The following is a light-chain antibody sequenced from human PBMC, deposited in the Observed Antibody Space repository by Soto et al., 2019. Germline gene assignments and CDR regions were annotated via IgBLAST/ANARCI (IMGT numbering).Light chain of an antibody. CDR1: QSVSGSY. V-gene: IGKV3-20*01. CDR2: GAS. CDR3: QQYGGSPFT. J-gene: IGKJ3*01. Sequence: EIVLTQSPGTLSLSPGERATLSCRASQSVSGSYLAWYQQKPGQAPTLLIYGASSRATVIPARFSGSGSGTPFTLTISRLEPEDFAVYYCQQYGGSPFTFGPGTKVDIK.